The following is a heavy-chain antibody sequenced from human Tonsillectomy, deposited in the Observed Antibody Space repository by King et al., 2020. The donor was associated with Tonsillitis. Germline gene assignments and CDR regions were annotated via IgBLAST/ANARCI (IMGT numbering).Heavy chain of an antibody. J-gene: IGHJ4*02. D-gene: IGHD1-1*01. V-gene: IGHV3-30*18. CDR1: GFTFSSYG. CDR3: AKPFSHKSYPNGADY. CDR2: ISYDGSNK. Sequence: VQLVESGGGVVQPGRSLRLSCAASGFTFSSYGMHWVRQAPGKGLEWVAVISYDGSNKYYADSVKGRFTISRDNSKNTLYLQMNSLRAEDTAVYYCAKPFSHKSYPNGADYWGQGTLVTVSS.